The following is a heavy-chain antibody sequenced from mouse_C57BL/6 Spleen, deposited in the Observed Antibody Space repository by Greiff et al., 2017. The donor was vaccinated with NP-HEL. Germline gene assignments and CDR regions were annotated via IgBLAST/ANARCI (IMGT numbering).Heavy chain of an antibody. Sequence: VQLQQSGPELVKPGASVKISCKASGYTFTDYYMNWVKQRHGKSLEWIGDINPNNGGTSYNQKFKGKATLTVDKSSSTADMQLRSLTSEDSADYYCTRDATVVAPYWYFDVWGTGTTVTVSS. J-gene: IGHJ1*03. CDR1: GYTFTDYY. CDR3: TRDATVVAPYWYFDV. CDR2: INPNNGGT. V-gene: IGHV1-26*01. D-gene: IGHD1-1*01.